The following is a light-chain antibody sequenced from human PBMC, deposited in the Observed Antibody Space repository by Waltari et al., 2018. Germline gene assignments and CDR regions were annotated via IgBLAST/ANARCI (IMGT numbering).Light chain of an antibody. CDR2: DVY. CDR3: CSYADTSTYV. CDR1: SSDVGNYNY. J-gene: IGLJ1*01. Sequence: PRSVSGSPGQSVTISCTGTSSDVGNYNYVSWYQQHPGKAPKVIIYDVYKRPSGVPDRFSGSKSGNTASLTISGLQAEDGADYYCCSYADTSTYVFGTGTQVLVL. V-gene: IGLV2-11*01.